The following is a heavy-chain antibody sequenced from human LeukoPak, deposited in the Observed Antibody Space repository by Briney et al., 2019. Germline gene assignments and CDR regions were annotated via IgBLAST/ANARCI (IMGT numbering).Heavy chain of an antibody. D-gene: IGHD6-6*01. Sequence: SETLSLTCTVSGGSISSYYWSWIRQPAGKGLEWIGRIYTSGSTNYNPSLKSRVTISVDTSKNQFSLKLSSVTAADTAVYYCARGRSSSSGGYYFDYWGQGTLVTVSS. CDR1: GGSISSYY. CDR3: ARGRSSSSGGYYFDY. J-gene: IGHJ4*02. V-gene: IGHV4-4*07. CDR2: IYTSGST.